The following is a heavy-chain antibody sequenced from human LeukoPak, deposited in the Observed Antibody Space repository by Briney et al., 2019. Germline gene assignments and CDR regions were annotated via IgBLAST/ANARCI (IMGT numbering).Heavy chain of an antibody. CDR3: ARHPLLRGVTYDYYYYMDV. CDR2: MHYRGNT. J-gene: IGHJ6*03. D-gene: IGHD3-10*01. Sequence: PSETLSLTCTVSGGSISSHYWSWIRQSPGKGLEWIGFMHYRGNTNSNPSLRSRVTISMDTSKNQFSLKLSSVTAADTAVYYCARHPLLRGVTYDYYYYMDVWGKGTTVTISS. CDR1: GGSISSHY. V-gene: IGHV4-59*08.